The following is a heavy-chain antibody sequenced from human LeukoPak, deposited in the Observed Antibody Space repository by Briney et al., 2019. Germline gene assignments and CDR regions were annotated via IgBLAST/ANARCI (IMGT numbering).Heavy chain of an antibody. CDR1: GGSISRNSDY. D-gene: IGHD6-6*01. J-gene: IGHJ5*02. CDR3: ARHGTYSSSSLNWFDP. Sequence: SETLSLTCTVSGGSISRNSDYWGWIRQPPGKGLEWIGSIYYSGSTYYNPSLKSRVTISVDTSKNQFSLKLSSVTAADTAVYYCARHGTYSSSSLNWFDPWGQGTLVTVSS. V-gene: IGHV4-39*01. CDR2: IYYSGST.